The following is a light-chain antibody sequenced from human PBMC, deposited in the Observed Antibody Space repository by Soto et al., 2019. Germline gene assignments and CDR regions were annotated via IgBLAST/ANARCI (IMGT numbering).Light chain of an antibody. CDR3: QQYGSSPPLP. CDR2: GAS. V-gene: IGKV3-20*01. CDR1: QSVSSSY. J-gene: IGKJ5*01. Sequence: EIVLTQSPGTLSLSPGERATLSCRASQSVSSSYLAWYQQKPGQAPRLLIYGASSRATGIPDRFSGSGSGTDFTLTISRLEPEDFAVYSCQQYGSSPPLPFGQGTRLELK.